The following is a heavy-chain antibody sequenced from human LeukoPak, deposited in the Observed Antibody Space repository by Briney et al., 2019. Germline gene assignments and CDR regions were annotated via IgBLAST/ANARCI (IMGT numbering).Heavy chain of an antibody. CDR1: RFTFSSYA. CDR2: ISGSGGST. Sequence: GGSLRLSCAASRFTFSSYAMSWVRQAPGKGLEWVSAISGSGGSTYYADSVKGRFTISRDNSKNTLYLQMNSLRAEDTAVYYCAKQEDIWFGELLPVDYWGQGTLVTVSS. CDR3: AKQEDIWFGELLPVDY. J-gene: IGHJ4*02. V-gene: IGHV3-23*01. D-gene: IGHD3-10*01.